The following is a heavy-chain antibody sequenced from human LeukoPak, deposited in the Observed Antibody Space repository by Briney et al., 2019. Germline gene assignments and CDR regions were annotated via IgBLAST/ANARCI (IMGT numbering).Heavy chain of an antibody. CDR3: ARDRHIVVVTASYYFDY. Sequence: ASVTVSCKASGGTFTSYAISWVRQAPGQGLEWLGRIIPLLGIANYAQKFQGRVTITADKSTSTAYMELSSLRSEDTAVYYCARDRHIVVVTASYYFDYWGQGTLVTVSS. D-gene: IGHD2-21*02. CDR2: IIPLLGIA. CDR1: GGTFTSYA. V-gene: IGHV1-69*10. J-gene: IGHJ4*02.